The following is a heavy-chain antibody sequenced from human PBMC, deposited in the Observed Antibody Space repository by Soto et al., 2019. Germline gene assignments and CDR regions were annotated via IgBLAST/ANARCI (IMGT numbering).Heavy chain of an antibody. CDR2: ISAYSGNT. Sequence: QVQLVQSGAEVKKPGASVKVSCKASGYMFTTFDITWVREAPGQGLEWMGGISAYSGNTDYAQKLQGRVTMTTDTSTSTAYMELRSLRSDDTAVYYCARSMVRGINCFDYWGQGTLVIVSS. J-gene: IGHJ4*02. V-gene: IGHV1-18*01. CDR3: ARSMVRGINCFDY. CDR1: GYMFTTFD. D-gene: IGHD3-10*01.